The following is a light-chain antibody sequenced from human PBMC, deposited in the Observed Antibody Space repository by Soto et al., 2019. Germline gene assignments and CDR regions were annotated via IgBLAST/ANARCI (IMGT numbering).Light chain of an antibody. CDR3: QKYNSASLT. Sequence: DIQMTPSPSSLSASVGDRVTITCRASQGISNYLAWYQQKPGKVPKLLIYAASSLQSGVPSRFSGRGFGTDLTLTIISLQPEDVATYYCQKYNSASLTFGQETKVEVK. J-gene: IGKJ1*01. CDR1: QGISNY. V-gene: IGKV1-27*01. CDR2: AAS.